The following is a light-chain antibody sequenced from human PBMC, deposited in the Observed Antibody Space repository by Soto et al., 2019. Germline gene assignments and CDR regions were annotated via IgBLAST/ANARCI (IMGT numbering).Light chain of an antibody. Sequence: EIVLTQSPGTLSLSPGDTATLSCRASQSVSNTYLAWYQQKPGQAPRLLIYQTSARATGIPGRFSGSGSGTDFTLTISNLQSEDFALYYCQHYSGWPPVFGQGTKVDIK. CDR1: QSVSNTY. CDR2: QTS. J-gene: IGKJ2*01. V-gene: IGKV3-20*01. CDR3: QHYSGWPPV.